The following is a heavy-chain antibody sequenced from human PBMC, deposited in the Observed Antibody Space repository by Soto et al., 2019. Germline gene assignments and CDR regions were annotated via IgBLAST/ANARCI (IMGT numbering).Heavy chain of an antibody. CDR1: GFTFTNAW. Sequence: EVQLVESGGGLVKPGGSLRLSCAASGFTFTNAWMNWVRHAPGKGLEWVGRIKSKTDDGTTDYAAPVKGRFTISRDHSKNTMYLQMNNLKTEDTGVYYCTPPITIFGVVPISGGGQGTLVTVSS. D-gene: IGHD3-3*01. J-gene: IGHJ4*02. V-gene: IGHV3-15*07. CDR2: IKSKTDDGTT. CDR3: TPPITIFGVVPISG.